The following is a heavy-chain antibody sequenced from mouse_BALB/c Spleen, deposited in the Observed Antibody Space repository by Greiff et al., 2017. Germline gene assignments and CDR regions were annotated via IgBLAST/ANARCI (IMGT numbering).Heavy chain of an antibody. D-gene: IGHD3-1*01. J-gene: IGHJ4*01. V-gene: IGHV14-4*02. CDR2: IDPENGDT. Sequence: VQLKQSGAELVRSGASVKLSCTASGFNIKDYYMHWVKQRPEQGLEWIGWIDPENGDTEYAPKFQGKATMTADTSSNTAYLQLSSLTSEDTAVYYCNRARATPYAMDYWGQGTSVTVSS. CDR1: GFNIKDYY. CDR3: NRARATPYAMDY.